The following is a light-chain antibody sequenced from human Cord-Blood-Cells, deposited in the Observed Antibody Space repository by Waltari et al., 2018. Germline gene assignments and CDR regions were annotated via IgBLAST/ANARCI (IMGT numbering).Light chain of an antibody. CDR3: SSYTSSSTWV. CDR2: DVS. Sequence: QSALTQPASVSGSPGQSITISCTGTSSAVGGYNYVSWYQQHPGKAPKLMIYDVSNRASGVSNRFSGSKSGNTASLTISGLQAEDEADYYCSSYTSSSTWVFGGGTKLTVL. J-gene: IGLJ3*02. CDR1: SSAVGGYNY. V-gene: IGLV2-14*01.